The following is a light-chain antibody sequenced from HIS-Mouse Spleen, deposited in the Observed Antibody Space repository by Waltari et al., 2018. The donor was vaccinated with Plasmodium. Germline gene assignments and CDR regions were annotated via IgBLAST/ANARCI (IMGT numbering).Light chain of an antibody. V-gene: IGKV3-15*01. CDR2: GAS. CDR3: QQYNNWSFT. CDR1: QSVSSN. J-gene: IGKJ3*01. Sequence: EIVMTQSPATLSVSPGERATLSCRASQSVSSNLAWYQQKPGQAPRLLIYGASTRTTGIPARFSGSGSGTEFTLTSSSLQSEDVAVYYCQQYNNWSFTFGPGTKVDIK.